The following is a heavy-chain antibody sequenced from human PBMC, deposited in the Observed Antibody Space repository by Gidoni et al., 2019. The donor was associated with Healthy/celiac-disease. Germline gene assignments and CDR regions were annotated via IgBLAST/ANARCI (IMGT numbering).Heavy chain of an antibody. J-gene: IGHJ4*02. CDR1: GGSISSYY. CDR3: ARLPSRLQVFDY. CDR2: IYYSGST. D-gene: IGHD1-1*01. Sequence: QVQLQESGPGLVEPSETLSLTCSVSGGSISSYYWSWIRQPPGKGLEWIGYIYYSGSTNYNPALKSRVTISVDTSKNQFSRKLSSVTAADTAVYYCARLPSRLQVFDYWGQGTLVTVSS. V-gene: IGHV4-59*01.